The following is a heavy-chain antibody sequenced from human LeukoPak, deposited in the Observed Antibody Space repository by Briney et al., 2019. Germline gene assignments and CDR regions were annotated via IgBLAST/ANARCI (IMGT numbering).Heavy chain of an antibody. D-gene: IGHD2-15*01. J-gene: IGHJ4*02. CDR1: GFTFSSYA. Sequence: PGGSLRLSCAASGFTFSSYAMTWVRQAPGKGLEWVSSISGSGSTYYADSVKGRFTISRDNSKNTLYLQMNSLRAEDTAVYYCAKQVVVANKNYFDYWGQGTLVTVSS. CDR2: ISGSGST. CDR3: AKQVVVANKNYFDY. V-gene: IGHV3-23*01.